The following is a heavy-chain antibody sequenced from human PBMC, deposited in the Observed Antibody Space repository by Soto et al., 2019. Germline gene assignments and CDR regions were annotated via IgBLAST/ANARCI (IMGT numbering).Heavy chain of an antibody. V-gene: IGHV3-30-3*01. CDR3: ARGLYYDFWSGYYNSPGY. D-gene: IGHD3-3*01. CDR1: GFTFSRYD. J-gene: IGHJ4*02. Sequence: QVQLVESGGGVVQPGRSLRLSCAASGFTFSRYDMHWVRQAPGKGLEWVAVISYDGSNKYYADSVKGRFTISRDNSKNTLYLQMNSLRAEDTAVYYCARGLYYDFWSGYYNSPGYWGQGTLVTVSS. CDR2: ISYDGSNK.